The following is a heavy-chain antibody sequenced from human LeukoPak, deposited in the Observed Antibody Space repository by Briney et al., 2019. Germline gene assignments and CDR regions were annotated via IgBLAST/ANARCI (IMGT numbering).Heavy chain of an antibody. J-gene: IGHJ4*02. D-gene: IGHD3-22*01. CDR2: INPNSGGT. V-gene: IGHV1-2*02. CDR1: GYTFTGYY. CDR3: ARETLYDSSGYYYGDFDY. Sequence: ASVKVSCKASGYTFTGYYMHWVRRAPGQGLEWMGWINPNSGGTNYAQKFQGRVTITADKSTSTAYMELSSLRSEDTAVYYCARETLYDSSGYYYGDFDYWGQGTLVTVSS.